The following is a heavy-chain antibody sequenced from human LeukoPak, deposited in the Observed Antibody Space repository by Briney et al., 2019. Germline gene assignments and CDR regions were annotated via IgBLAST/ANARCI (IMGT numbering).Heavy chain of an antibody. Sequence: GASVKVSCKASGYTFSGYYMHWVRQAPGQGLEWMGIINPSGGSTSYAQKFQGRVTMTRDMSTSTVYMELSSLRSEDTAVYYCARDTGGIVVVTARYFDYWGQGTLVTVSS. J-gene: IGHJ4*02. CDR1: GYTFSGYY. CDR2: INPSGGST. CDR3: ARDTGGIVVVTARYFDY. V-gene: IGHV1-46*01. D-gene: IGHD2-21*02.